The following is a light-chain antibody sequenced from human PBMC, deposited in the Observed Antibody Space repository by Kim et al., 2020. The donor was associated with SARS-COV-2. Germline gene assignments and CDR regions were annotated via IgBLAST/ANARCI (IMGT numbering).Light chain of an antibody. Sequence: RVTIPWYGNISNRGNNYVYWYQQLPGMAPKLLMYRNNQRPSGVPDRFSASKSGTSASLAISGLRSEDEADYYCATWDDSLNGVVFGGGTQLTVL. CDR2: RNN. J-gene: IGLJ3*02. CDR3: ATWDDSLNGVV. V-gene: IGLV1-47*01. CDR1: ISNRGNNY.